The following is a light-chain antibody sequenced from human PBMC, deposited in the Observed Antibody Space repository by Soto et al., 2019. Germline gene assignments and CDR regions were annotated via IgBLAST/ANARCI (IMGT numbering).Light chain of an antibody. CDR1: SGYSTYA. Sequence: QLVLTQSPSASASLGASVKLTCTLSSGYSTYAIAWHQQQSEKGPRFLMKINYDGTHSKGDGFFDRFSGSSSGAERHRTISSLQSEDEADYYCQSLGTGIQVFGGGTKLTVL. CDR2: INYDGTH. J-gene: IGLJ3*02. V-gene: IGLV4-69*01. CDR3: QSLGTGIQV.